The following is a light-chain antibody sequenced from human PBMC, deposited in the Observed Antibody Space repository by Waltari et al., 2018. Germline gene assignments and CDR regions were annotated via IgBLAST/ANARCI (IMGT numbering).Light chain of an antibody. V-gene: IGLV2-14*01. CDR2: EVS. CDR1: SSDVGGYDS. Sequence: QSALTQPASVSGSPGQSITISCPGPSSDVGGYDSVSWYQQHPGKAPKLMIYEVSNRPSGVSSRFSGSKSANTASLTISGLQAEDEADYYCSSYTSSSSWVFGGGTKLTVL. CDR3: SSYTSSSSWV. J-gene: IGLJ3*02.